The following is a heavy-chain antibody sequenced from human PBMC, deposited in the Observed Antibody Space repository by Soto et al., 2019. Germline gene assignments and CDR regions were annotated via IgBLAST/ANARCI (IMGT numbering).Heavy chain of an antibody. J-gene: IGHJ6*02. CDR1: GGSISSSSYY. CDR2: IYYSGST. D-gene: IGHD4-17*01. Sequence: SETLSLTCTVSGGSISSSSYYWGWIRQPPGKGLEWIGSIYYSGSTYYNPSLKSRVTISVDTSKNQFSLKLSSVTAADTAVYYCAKPSGTTVTDTYYYYGMDVWGQATTVTVPS. V-gene: IGHV4-39*01. CDR3: AKPSGTTVTDTYYYYGMDV.